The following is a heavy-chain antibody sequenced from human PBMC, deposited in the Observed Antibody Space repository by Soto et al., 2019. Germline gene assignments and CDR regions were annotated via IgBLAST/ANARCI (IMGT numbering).Heavy chain of an antibody. V-gene: IGHV6-1*01. J-gene: IGHJ5*02. CDR3: ARDIVVVVAATMYNWFDP. Sequence: PSQTLSLTCAISGDSVSSNSAAWNWIRQSPSRGLEWLGRTYYRSRWYNDYAVSVKSRITINPDTSKNQFSLQLTSVTPEDTAVYYCARDIVVVVAATMYNWFDPWGQGTLVTVSS. CDR2: TYYRSRWYN. CDR1: GDSVSSNSAA. D-gene: IGHD2-15*01.